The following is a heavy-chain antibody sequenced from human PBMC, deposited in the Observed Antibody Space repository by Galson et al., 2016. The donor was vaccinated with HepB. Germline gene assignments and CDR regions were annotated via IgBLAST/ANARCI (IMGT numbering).Heavy chain of an antibody. Sequence: ETLSLTCNVSGDSVSSENRWSWVRQSPGKGLEWIGEIHLSGNTKYNPSLASRVIISLDKSRNQFSLHLNSVTAADSAVYYCARHDGFYYDTTGNSEAWFDPWGQGTLVVVSS. CDR3: ARHDGFYYDTTGNSEAWFDP. V-gene: IGHV4/OR15-8*02. CDR2: IHLSGNT. CDR1: GDSVSSENR. J-gene: IGHJ5*02. D-gene: IGHD3-16*01.